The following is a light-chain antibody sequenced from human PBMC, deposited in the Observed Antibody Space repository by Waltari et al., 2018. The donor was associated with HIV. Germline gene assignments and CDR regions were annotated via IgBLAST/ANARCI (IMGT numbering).Light chain of an antibody. CDR2: EYN. Sequence: QPVLTQPPSVSAAPGQKVTISCSGSSSNIGNNYVSWYQQPPGPAPKLLIFEYNKRPSGIPDRFSGSKSGTSVILGITGLQTGDEADYYCGTWDSSLSAVVFGGGTKLTVL. J-gene: IGLJ2*01. CDR3: GTWDSSLSAVV. CDR1: SSNIGNNY. V-gene: IGLV1-51*02.